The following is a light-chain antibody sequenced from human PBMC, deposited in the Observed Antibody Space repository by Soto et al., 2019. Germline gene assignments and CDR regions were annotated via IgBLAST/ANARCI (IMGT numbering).Light chain of an antibody. CDR1: QSVSSY. Sequence: EIVLTQSPATLSLSPGERATLSCRASQSVSSYLAWYQQKPGQAPRLLIYDASNRATGIPARFSVSVSGTAFTLTISRLEPEDFAVYYCQQRSNLPLTFGGGNKVQIK. CDR2: DAS. V-gene: IGKV3-11*01. J-gene: IGKJ4*01. CDR3: QQRSNLPLT.